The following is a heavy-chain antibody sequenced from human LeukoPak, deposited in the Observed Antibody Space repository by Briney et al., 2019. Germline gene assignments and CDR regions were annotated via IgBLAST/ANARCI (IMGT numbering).Heavy chain of an antibody. J-gene: IGHJ4*02. V-gene: IGHV3-7*01. D-gene: IGHD2-2*01. Sequence: GGSLRLSCAASGFSFTSYWMTWIRQAPEKGLEWVAHISEDGSVKYYVDSVKGRFTISRDNAKNSVYLQMNDLRVYDTAVYYCVGEAPGYWGQGALVTVSS. CDR1: GFSFTSYW. CDR3: VGEAPGY. CDR2: ISEDGSVK.